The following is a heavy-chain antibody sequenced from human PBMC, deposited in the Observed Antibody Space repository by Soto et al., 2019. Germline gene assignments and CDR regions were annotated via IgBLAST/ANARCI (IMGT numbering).Heavy chain of an antibody. D-gene: IGHD3-10*01. CDR2: INHSGST. V-gene: IGHV4-34*01. Sequence: SETLSLTCAVYGGSFSGYYWSWIRQPPGKGLEWIGEINHSGSTNYNPSLKSRVTISIDTSKNQFSLKLSSVTAADTAVYYCAGQTRLIRAEAFDIWGQGTMVTVSS. CDR3: AGQTRLIRAEAFDI. J-gene: IGHJ3*02. CDR1: GGSFSGYY.